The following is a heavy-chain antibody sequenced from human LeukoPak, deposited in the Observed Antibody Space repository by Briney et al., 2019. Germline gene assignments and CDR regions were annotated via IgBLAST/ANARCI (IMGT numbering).Heavy chain of an antibody. CDR2: IKEDGSEK. CDR1: KFIFSKYW. D-gene: IGHD2-15*01. J-gene: IGHJ3*02. CDR3: ARHRSGGSQDDAFDI. Sequence: GGSLRLSCAASKFIFSKYWMSWVRQAPGKGLEWVADIKEDGSEKYYVDSVKGRFTISRQNAKSSLFLQMNSLSAEDTAVYYCARHRSGGSQDDAFDIWGQGTMVTVSS. V-gene: IGHV3-7*01.